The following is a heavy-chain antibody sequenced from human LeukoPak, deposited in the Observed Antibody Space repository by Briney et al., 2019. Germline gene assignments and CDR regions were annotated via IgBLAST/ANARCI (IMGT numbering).Heavy chain of an antibody. D-gene: IGHD3-16*01. J-gene: IGHJ4*02. Sequence: SETLSLTWTVSGGSISSYYWSWIRQPPGKGLEWIGYIYYSGSTNYNPSLKSRVTISVDTSKNQFSLKLSSVTAADTAVYYCARVSGGTLIDYWGQGTLVTVST. CDR3: ARVSGGTLIDY. V-gene: IGHV4-59*01. CDR1: GGSISSYY. CDR2: IYYSGST.